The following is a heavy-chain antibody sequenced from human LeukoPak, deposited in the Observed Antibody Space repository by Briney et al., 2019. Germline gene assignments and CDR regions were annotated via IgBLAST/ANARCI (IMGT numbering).Heavy chain of an antibody. CDR2: IIPIFGTA. CDR3: ARDWEDGDYLVRAFDI. CDR1: GGTSSSYA. Sequence: ASVKVSCKASGGTSSSYAISWVRQAPGQGLEWMGGIIPIFGTANYAQKFQGRVTITADESTSTAYMELSSLRSEDTAVYYCARDWEDGDYLVRAFDIWGQGTMVTVSS. J-gene: IGHJ3*02. V-gene: IGHV1-69*01. D-gene: IGHD4-17*01.